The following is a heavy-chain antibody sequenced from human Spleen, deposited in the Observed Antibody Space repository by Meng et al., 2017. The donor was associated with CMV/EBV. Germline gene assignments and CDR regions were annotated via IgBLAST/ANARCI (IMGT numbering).Heavy chain of an antibody. CDR2: ISSSSSYI. CDR1: GFTFSSDI. CDR3: AFYSSSSSHY. V-gene: IGHV3-21*01. J-gene: IGHJ4*02. Sequence: GGSLRLSCAASGFTFSSDIMNWVRQAPGKGLEWVSSISSSSSYIYYADSVKGRFTISRDNAKNSLYLQMNSLRAEDTAVYYCAFYSSSSSHYWGQGTLVTVSS. D-gene: IGHD6-6*01.